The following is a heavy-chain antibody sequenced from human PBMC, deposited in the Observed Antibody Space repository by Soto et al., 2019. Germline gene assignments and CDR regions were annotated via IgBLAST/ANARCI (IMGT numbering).Heavy chain of an antibody. CDR1: GGSFSGYY. CDR2: INHSGST. D-gene: IGHD5-18*01. CDR3: ARANTAYYYYYYGMDV. Sequence: PSETLYLTCAVYGGSFSGYYWSWIRQPPGKGLEWIGEINHSGSTNYNPSLKSRVTISVDTSKNQFSLKLSSVTAADTAVYYCARANTAYYYYYYGMDVWGQGTTVTVYS. V-gene: IGHV4-34*01. J-gene: IGHJ6*02.